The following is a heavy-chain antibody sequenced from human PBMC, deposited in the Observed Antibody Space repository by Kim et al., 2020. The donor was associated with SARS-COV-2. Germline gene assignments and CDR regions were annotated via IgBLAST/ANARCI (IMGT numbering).Heavy chain of an antibody. CDR1: GGSFSGYY. CDR3: AREPRVTMVRGARVGFDY. J-gene: IGHJ4*02. Sequence: SETLSLTCAVYGGSFSGYYWSWIRQPPGKGLEWIGEINHSGSTNYNPSLKSRVTISVDTSKNQFSLKLSSVTAPDTAVYYCAREPRVTMVRGARVGFDYWGQGTLVTVSS. D-gene: IGHD3-10*01. V-gene: IGHV4-34*01. CDR2: INHSGST.